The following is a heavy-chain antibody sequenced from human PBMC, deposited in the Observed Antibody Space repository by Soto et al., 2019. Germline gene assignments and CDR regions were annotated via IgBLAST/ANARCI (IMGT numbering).Heavy chain of an antibody. CDR1: GYSFTSYW. CDR3: ASYYDSSGYSPNAFDI. J-gene: IGHJ3*02. CDR2: IYPGDSDT. Sequence: GESLKISCKGSGYSFTSYWIGWVRQMPGKGLEWMGIIYPGDSDTRYSPSFQGQVTISADKSISTAYLQWSSLKASDTAMYYCASYYDSSGYSPNAFDIWGQGAMVTVSS. D-gene: IGHD3-22*01. V-gene: IGHV5-51*01.